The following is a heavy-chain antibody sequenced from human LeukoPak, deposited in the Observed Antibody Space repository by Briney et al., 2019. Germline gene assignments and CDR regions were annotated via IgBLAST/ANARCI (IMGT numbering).Heavy chain of an antibody. CDR1: GYTFTSYG. V-gene: IGHV1-18*01. D-gene: IGHD5-24*01. CDR2: ISAYNGNT. CDR3: ARGPLLWDGYNKGPFDY. J-gene: IGHJ4*02. Sequence: GASVKVSCKASGYTFTSYGISWVRQAPGQGLEWMGWISAYNGNTNYAQKLQGRVTMTTDTSTSTAYMELRSLRSDDTAVYYCARGPLLWDGYNKGPFDYWGQGTLVTVSS.